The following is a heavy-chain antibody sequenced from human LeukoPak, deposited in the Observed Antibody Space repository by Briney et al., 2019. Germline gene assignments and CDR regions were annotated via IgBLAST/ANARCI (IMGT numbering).Heavy chain of an antibody. CDR2: IIPIFGTA. V-gene: IGHV1-69*06. CDR1: GGTFSSYA. D-gene: IGHD3-22*01. CDR3: ATDHYYDSSGSYYTVDY. J-gene: IGHJ4*02. Sequence: GASVKVSCKASGGTFSSYAISWVRQAPGQGLEWMGGIIPIFGTANYAQKFQGRVTMTEDTSTDTAYMELSSLRSEDTAVYYCATDHYYDSSGSYYTVDYWGQGTLVTVSS.